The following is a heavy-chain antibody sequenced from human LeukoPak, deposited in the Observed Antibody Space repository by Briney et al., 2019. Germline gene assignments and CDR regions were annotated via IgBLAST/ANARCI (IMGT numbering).Heavy chain of an antibody. D-gene: IGHD6-6*01. J-gene: IGHJ4*02. V-gene: IGHV3-48*03. CDR3: AREVAARPFDY. CDR2: ISSSGSTI. CDR1: GFTFSSYE. Sequence: GGSLRLSCAASGFTFSSYEMNWVRQAPGKGLEWVSYISSSGSTIYYADSVKGRCTISRDNAKNSLYLQMNSLRAEDTAVYYCAREVAARPFDYWGQGTLVTVSS.